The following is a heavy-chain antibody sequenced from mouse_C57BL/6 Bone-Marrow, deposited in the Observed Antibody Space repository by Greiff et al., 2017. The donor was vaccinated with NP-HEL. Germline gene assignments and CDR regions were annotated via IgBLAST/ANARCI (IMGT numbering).Heavy chain of an antibody. CDR1: GYTFTSYW. CDR2: IDPSDSYT. V-gene: IGHV1-50*01. J-gene: IGHJ2*01. D-gene: IGHD3-3*01. Sequence: QVQLKQPGAELVKPGASVKLSCKASGYTFTSYWMQWVKQRPGQGLEWIGEIDPSDSYTNYNQKFKGKATLTVDTSSSTAYMQLRSLTSEDSAVYYCARGTALGYWGQGTTLTVSS. CDR3: ARGTALGY.